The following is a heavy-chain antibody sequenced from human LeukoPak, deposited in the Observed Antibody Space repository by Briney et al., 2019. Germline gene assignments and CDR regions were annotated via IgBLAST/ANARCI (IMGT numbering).Heavy chain of an antibody. V-gene: IGHV4-34*01. CDR2: INHSGST. J-gene: IGHJ6*03. Sequence: PSETLSLTCAVYGGSFSGYYWSWIRQPPGKGLEWIGEINHSGSTNYNPSLKSRVTISVDTSKNQFSLKLRSVTAADTDVYYCARGEFDIVVVPAAPPTIDVWGKGTTVTVSS. CDR1: GGSFSGYY. CDR3: ARGEFDIVVVPAAPPTIDV. D-gene: IGHD2-2*01.